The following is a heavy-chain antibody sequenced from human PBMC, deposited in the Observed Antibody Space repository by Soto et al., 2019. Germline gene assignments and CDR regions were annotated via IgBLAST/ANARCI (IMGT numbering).Heavy chain of an antibody. V-gene: IGHV1-69*13. J-gene: IGHJ4*02. CDR3: ARESEGSDSSGYADY. Sequence: GASVKVSCKASGGTFSSYAISWVRQAPGQGLEWMGGIIPIFGTANYAQKFQGRVTITADESTSTAYMELSSLRSEDTAVYYCARESEGSDSSGYADYWGQGTLVTVSS. CDR2: IIPIFGTA. CDR1: GGTFSSYA. D-gene: IGHD3-22*01.